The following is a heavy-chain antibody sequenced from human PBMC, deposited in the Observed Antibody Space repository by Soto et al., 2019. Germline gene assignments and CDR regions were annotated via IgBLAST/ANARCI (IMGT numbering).Heavy chain of an antibody. V-gene: IGHV3-33*01. CDR1: GFTFSSYG. CDR2: IWYDGSNK. D-gene: IGHD1-26*01. J-gene: IGHJ6*02. CDR3: ARDVMSGSRGMDV. Sequence: QVQLVESGGGVVQPGRSLRLSCAASGFTFSSYGMHWVRQAPGTGLEWVAVIWYDGSNKYYADSVKGRFTISRDNSKNTLYLQMNSLRAEDTAVYYCARDVMSGSRGMDVWGQGTTVTVSS.